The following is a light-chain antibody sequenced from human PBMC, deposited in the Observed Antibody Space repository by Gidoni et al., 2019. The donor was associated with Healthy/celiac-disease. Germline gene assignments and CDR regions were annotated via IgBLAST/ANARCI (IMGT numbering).Light chain of an antibody. CDR3: QQYYSYPSIT. CDR2: AAS. V-gene: IGKV1-8*01. J-gene: IGKJ5*01. CDR1: QGISSY. Sequence: AIRMTQAPSSCSASTGDRVTITCRASQGISSYLAWYQQKPGKAPKLLIYAASPLQSGVPSRFSGSGSGTDFTLTISCLHSEDFATYYCQQYYSYPSITFGQGTRLEIK.